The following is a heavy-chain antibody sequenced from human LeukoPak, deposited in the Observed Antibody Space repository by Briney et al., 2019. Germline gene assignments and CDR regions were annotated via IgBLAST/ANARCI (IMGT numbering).Heavy chain of an antibody. V-gene: IGHV1-46*01. CDR1: GYTFTNYF. J-gene: IGHJ4*02. Sequence: ASVKVSCKASGYTFTNYFIHWVRQAPGQGLEWMGIINPSGGRTSYAQKFQGRVTMTRDMSTSTVYMELSSLRSEDTAVYYCARVSPGSPLRYWGQGTLVTVSS. CDR3: ARVSPGSPLRY. D-gene: IGHD1-26*01. CDR2: INPSGGRT.